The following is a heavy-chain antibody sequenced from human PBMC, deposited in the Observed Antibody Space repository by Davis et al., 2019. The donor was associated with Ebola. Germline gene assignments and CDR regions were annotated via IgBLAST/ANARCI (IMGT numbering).Heavy chain of an antibody. J-gene: IGHJ3*02. CDR1: GYTFTSYD. CDR2: IIPIFGTA. V-gene: IGHV1-69*13. Sequence: SVKVSCKASGYTFTSYDINWVRQAPGQGLEWMGGIIPIFGTANYAQKFQGRVTITADESTSTAYMELSSLRSEDTAVYYCARGHFVVVVAATFPFDIWGQGTMVTVSS. D-gene: IGHD2-15*01. CDR3: ARGHFVVVVAATFPFDI.